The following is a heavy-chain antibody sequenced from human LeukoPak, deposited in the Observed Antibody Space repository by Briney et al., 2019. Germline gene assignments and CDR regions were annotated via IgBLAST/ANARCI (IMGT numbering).Heavy chain of an antibody. CDR1: GYAFTSYG. Sequence: GASVKVSCKGSGYAFTSYGISWLWHGPGQGLGWMGWFSAYNGNTNYAQKLQGRGTMPTDTSTSTAYMELRSLRSDDTAVYYCARDFVDGSYYPWGQGTMVTVSS. CDR3: ARDFVDGSYYP. V-gene: IGHV1-18*01. CDR2: FSAYNGNT. J-gene: IGHJ3*01. D-gene: IGHD1-26*01.